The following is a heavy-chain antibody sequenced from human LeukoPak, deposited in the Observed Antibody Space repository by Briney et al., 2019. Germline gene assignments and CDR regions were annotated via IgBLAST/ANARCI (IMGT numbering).Heavy chain of an antibody. J-gene: IGHJ6*02. D-gene: IGHD3-3*01. V-gene: IGHV1-24*01. Sequence: ASVKVSCKVSGYTLTELSMHWVRHAPGKGLEWMGGFDPQDGETIYAHKFQGRVTMTEDTSTDTAYMELSSLRSEDTAVYYCATASTYDFWSGCRYGMDVWGQGTTVTVSS. CDR3: ATASTYDFWSGCRYGMDV. CDR2: FDPQDGET. CDR1: GYTLTELS.